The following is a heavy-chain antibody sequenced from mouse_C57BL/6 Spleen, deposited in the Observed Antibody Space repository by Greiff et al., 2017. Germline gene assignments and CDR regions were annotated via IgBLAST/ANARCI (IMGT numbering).Heavy chain of an antibody. CDR3: ARSRQLRP. V-gene: IGHV1-50*01. Sequence: VQLQQPGAELVKPGASVKLSCKASGYTFTSYWMQWVKQRPGQGLEWIGEIDPSDSYTNYNQKFKGKATLTVDTSSSTAYMQLSSLTSEDSAVYYCARSRQLRPWGQGTTLTVSS. CDR1: GYTFTSYW. D-gene: IGHD3-2*02. CDR2: IDPSDSYT. J-gene: IGHJ2*01.